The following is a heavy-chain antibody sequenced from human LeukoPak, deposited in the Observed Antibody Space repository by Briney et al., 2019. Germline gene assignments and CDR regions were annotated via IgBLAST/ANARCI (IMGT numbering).Heavy chain of an antibody. J-gene: IGHJ4*02. CDR2: INSDGSST. Sequence: GGSLRLSCAASGFTFSSYWMHWVRQAPGKGLVWVSRINSDGSSTSYADSVKGRFTISRDNAKSTLYLQMNSLRAEDTAVYYCARDSPYSSGWGPRAYYFDYWGQGTLVTVSS. CDR3: ARDSPYSSGWGPRAYYFDY. V-gene: IGHV3-74*01. D-gene: IGHD6-19*01. CDR1: GFTFSSYW.